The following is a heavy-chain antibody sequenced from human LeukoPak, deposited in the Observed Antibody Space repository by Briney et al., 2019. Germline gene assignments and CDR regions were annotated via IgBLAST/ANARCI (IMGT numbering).Heavy chain of an antibody. Sequence: GGSERLFCAASGFTFSSYGMHWVRQAPGKGLEWVAVIWYDGSNKYYADSVKGRFTISRDNSKNTLYLQMNSLRAEDTAVYYCAKARGYCSGGTCYSGFDYWGQGTVVSVSS. J-gene: IGHJ4*02. D-gene: IGHD2-15*01. CDR2: IWYDGSNK. V-gene: IGHV3-33*06. CDR3: AKARGYCSGGTCYSGFDY. CDR1: GFTFSSYG.